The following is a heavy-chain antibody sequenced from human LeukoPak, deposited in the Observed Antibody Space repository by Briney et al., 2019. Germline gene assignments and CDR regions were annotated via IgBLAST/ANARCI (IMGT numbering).Heavy chain of an antibody. J-gene: IGHJ4*02. Sequence: GSLRLSCAASGFTFSNYAMSWVRQAPGKGLEWIGRIYTSGSTNYNPSLKSRVTMSVDTSKNQFSLKLSSVTAADTAVYYCARDSHYYDSSGYYFDYWGQGTLVTVSS. CDR1: GFTFSNYA. CDR3: ARDSHYYDSSGYYFDY. D-gene: IGHD3-22*01. V-gene: IGHV4-4*07. CDR2: IYTSGST.